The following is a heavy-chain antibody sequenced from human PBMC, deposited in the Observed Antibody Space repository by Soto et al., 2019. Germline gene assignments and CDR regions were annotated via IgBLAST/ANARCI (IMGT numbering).Heavy chain of an antibody. CDR3: ARGLDTAMVPWYFDY. V-gene: IGHV3-30-3*01. CDR2: ISYDGSNK. Sequence: GGSLRLSCAASGVTFSSYAMHWVRQAPGKGLEWVAVISYDGSNKYYADSVKGRFTISRDNSKNTLYPQMNSLRAEDTAVYYCARGLDTAMVPWYFDYWGQGTQVTVSS. D-gene: IGHD5-18*01. J-gene: IGHJ4*02. CDR1: GVTFSSYA.